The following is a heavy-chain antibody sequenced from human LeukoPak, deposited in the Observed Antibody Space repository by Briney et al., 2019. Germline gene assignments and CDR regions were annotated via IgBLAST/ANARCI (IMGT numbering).Heavy chain of an antibody. D-gene: IGHD2-2*01. Sequence: GGSLRLSCAASGFTFSSYSMNWVRQAPGKGLEWVSGMSGRGDRTYYADSVKGRFTISRDNSKNTLFLQMKTLRAEDTTVYFCLACYRSIPCYWGQGTLVTVSS. CDR3: LACYRSIPCY. CDR1: GFTFSSYS. V-gene: IGHV3-23*01. CDR2: MSGRGDRT. J-gene: IGHJ4*02.